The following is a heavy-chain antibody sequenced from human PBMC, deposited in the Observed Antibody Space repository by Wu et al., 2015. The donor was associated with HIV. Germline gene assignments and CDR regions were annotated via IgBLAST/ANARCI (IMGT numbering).Heavy chain of an antibody. CDR3: ARNTDSVATSLYSLGV. J-gene: IGHJ6*02. CDR1: GGTFSTYA. D-gene: IGHD5-12*01. V-gene: IGHV1-69*05. CDR2: IIPIYGTP. Sequence: QVQLVQSGAEVKKPGSSVKVSCKASGGTFSTYAISWVRQAPGQGLEWMGGIIPIYGTPKHTQKFQDRVTFSTDELKTTAYMELRSLRYEDTGVYYCARNTDSVATSLYSLGVWGQGTTVTVS.